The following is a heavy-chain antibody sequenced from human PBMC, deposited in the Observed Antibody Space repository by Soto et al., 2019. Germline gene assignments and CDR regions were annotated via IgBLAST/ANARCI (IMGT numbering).Heavy chain of an antibody. CDR2: IIPILGTA. CDR1: GGTFSSYA. CDR3: ARGFRLMVYATSEEDYYYGMDV. V-gene: IGHV1-69*10. Sequence: SVKVSCKASGGTFSSYAISWVRQAPGQGLEWMGGIIPILGTANYAQKLQGRVTITADKSTSTAYMELSSLRSEDTAVYYCARGFRLMVYATSEEDYYYGMDVWGQGTTVTVSS. D-gene: IGHD2-8*01. J-gene: IGHJ6*02.